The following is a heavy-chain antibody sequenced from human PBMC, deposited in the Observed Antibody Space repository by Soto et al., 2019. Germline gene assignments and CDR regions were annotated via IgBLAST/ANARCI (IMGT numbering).Heavy chain of an antibody. CDR2: IDYNGST. J-gene: IGHJ2*01. CDR1: GVSISSYY. Sequence: QVPLQESGPGLVKTSETLSLTCTVSGVSISSYYWSWIRQPPGKGLGWIGYIDYNGSTNYNPSFKRLVAISVDTAKNQFSLKLSAATAAEKAVYYCAGLAAGFDLWGRGTLVTVSS. V-gene: IGHV4-59*01. CDR3: AGLAAGFDL.